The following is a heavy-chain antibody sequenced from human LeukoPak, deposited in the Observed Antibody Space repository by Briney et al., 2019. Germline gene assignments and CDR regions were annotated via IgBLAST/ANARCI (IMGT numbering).Heavy chain of an antibody. CDR3: ARQADSSGYYYFDY. CDR1: GFTFSSYA. Sequence: GRSLRLSCAASGFTFSSYAMHWVRQAPGKGLEWVAVISYDGSNKYYADSVKGRFTISRDNSKNTLYLQMNSLRAEDTAVYYCARQADSSGYYYFDYWGQGTLVTVSS. V-gene: IGHV3-30-3*01. J-gene: IGHJ4*02. CDR2: ISYDGSNK. D-gene: IGHD3-22*01.